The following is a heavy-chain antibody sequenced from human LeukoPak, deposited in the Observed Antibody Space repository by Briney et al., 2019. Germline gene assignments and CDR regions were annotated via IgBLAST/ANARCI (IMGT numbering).Heavy chain of an antibody. CDR2: IRNKAYGGTT. Sequence: GGSLRLSCTASGVTFGDYAMSWVRQAPGKGLEWVGFIRNKAYGGTTEYAASVKGRFTISRDDSKSIAYLQMNSLKTEDTAVYYCTRGLVGVDYYYYYYYMDVWGKGTTVTVSS. J-gene: IGHJ6*03. CDR3: TRGLVGVDYYYYYYYMDV. V-gene: IGHV3-49*04. CDR1: GVTFGDYA. D-gene: IGHD1-26*01.